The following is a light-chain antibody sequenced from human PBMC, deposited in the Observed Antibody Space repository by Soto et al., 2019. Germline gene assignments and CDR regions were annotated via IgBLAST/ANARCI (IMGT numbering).Light chain of an antibody. CDR2: DAS. Sequence: EIVLTQSPATLSLSPGERATLSCRASQSVTTYLAWYQQKPGQAPRLLIYDASNRATGIPARFSGSGSGTDFTLTIGSLEPEDFAVYYCQQRSSWPPSITFGQGTRLEIK. J-gene: IGKJ5*01. CDR3: QQRSSWPPSIT. CDR1: QSVTTY. V-gene: IGKV3-11*01.